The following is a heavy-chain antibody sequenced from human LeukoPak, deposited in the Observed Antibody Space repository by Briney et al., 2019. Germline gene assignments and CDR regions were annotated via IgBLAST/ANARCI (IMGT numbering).Heavy chain of an antibody. Sequence: GGSLRLSCAASGFTFSSYWMSWVRQAPGKGLEWVANIKQDGSEKYYVDSVKGRFTISRDNAKNSLYLQMNSLRAEDTAVYYCARDRVLKRIQLWLPYWGQGTLVTVSS. CDR1: GFTFSSYW. D-gene: IGHD5-18*01. V-gene: IGHV3-7*01. J-gene: IGHJ4*02. CDR3: ARDRVLKRIQLWLPY. CDR2: IKQDGSEK.